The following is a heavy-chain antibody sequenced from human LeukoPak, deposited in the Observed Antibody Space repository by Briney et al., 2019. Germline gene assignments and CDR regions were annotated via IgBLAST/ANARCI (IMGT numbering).Heavy chain of an antibody. CDR1: GGSISIYY. V-gene: IGHV4-59*01. J-gene: IGHJ6*03. Sequence: SETLSLTCPVSGGSISIYYWSWIRQPPGNGLEWIGYIYYSGSTNYNPSLKSRFTISVDTSKYQFSLKLSSVTAADTAVYYCARVWRGYYYMDVWGKGTTITVSS. CDR2: IYYSGST. CDR3: ARVWRGYYYMDV.